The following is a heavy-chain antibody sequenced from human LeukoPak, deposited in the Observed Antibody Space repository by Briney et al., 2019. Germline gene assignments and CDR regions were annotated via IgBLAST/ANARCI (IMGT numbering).Heavy chain of an antibody. CDR2: IIPIFGTA. CDR1: GGTFSSYA. V-gene: IGHV1-69*13. D-gene: IGHD3-10*01. J-gene: IGHJ4*02. Sequence: SVKVSCKASGGTFSSYAISWVRQAPGQGLEWMGGIIPIFGTANYAQKFQGRVTITADESTSTAYMELSSLRSEDTAMYYCARAYYGSGSPLDYWGQGTLVTVSS. CDR3: ARAYYGSGSPLDY.